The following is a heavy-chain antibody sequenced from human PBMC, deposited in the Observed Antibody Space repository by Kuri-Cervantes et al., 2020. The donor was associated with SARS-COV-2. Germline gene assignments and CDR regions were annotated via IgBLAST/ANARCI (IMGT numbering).Heavy chain of an antibody. J-gene: IGHJ6*02. Sequence: ESLKISCTVSGGSISSSSYYWGWIRQPPGKGLEWIGSIYYSGSTYYNPSLKSRVTISVDTSKNQFSLKLSSVTAADTAVYYCARHPRYCSGGSCHRYPYYYYYYGMDVWGQGTTVTVSS. CDR2: IYYSGST. CDR3: ARHPRYCSGGSCHRYPYYYYYYGMDV. V-gene: IGHV4-39*01. D-gene: IGHD2-15*01. CDR1: GGSISSSSYY.